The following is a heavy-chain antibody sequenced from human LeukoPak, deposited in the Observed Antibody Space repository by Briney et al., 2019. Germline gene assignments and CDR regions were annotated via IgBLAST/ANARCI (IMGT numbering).Heavy chain of an antibody. CDR1: GFTFSSYA. CDR3: ARDGIAVAGSPFDY. Sequence: PGGSLRLSCAASGFTFSSYAMHWVRQAPGKGLEYVSAISSNGGSTYYANSVKGRFTISRDNSKNTLYLQMGSLRAEDMAVYYCARDGIAVAGSPFDYWGQGTLVTVSS. J-gene: IGHJ4*02. D-gene: IGHD6-19*01. V-gene: IGHV3-64*01. CDR2: ISSNGGST.